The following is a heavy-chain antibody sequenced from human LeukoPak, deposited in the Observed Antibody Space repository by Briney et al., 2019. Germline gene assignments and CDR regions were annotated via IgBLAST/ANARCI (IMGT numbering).Heavy chain of an antibody. V-gene: IGHV3-30-3*01. CDR3: ARDRSYGELDY. CDR1: GFTFSSYA. D-gene: IGHD3-10*01. J-gene: IGHJ4*02. CDR2: ISYDGSNK. Sequence: GRSLRLSCAASGFTFSSYAMHWVRQAPGKGLEWVAVISYDGSNKYYADSVKGRFTISRDNSKNTLYLQMNSLRAEDTAVYYCARDRSYGELDYWGQGTLVTVSS.